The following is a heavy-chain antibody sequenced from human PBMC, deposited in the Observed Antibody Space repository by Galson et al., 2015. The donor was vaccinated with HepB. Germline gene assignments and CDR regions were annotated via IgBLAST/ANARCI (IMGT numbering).Heavy chain of an antibody. CDR1: GFTFSSYS. D-gene: IGHD2-2*01. CDR3: TRGYSTATGSDGYYYYGMDV. Sequence: SLRLSCAASGFTFSSYSMNWVRQAPGKGLEWVSSISRDSTYIRYTDSVKGRFTISRDSAQNSVYLQMNSLRADDTAVYYCTRGYSTATGSDGYYYYGMDVWGQGTTVSVSS. J-gene: IGHJ6*02. V-gene: IGHV3-21*01. CDR2: ISRDSTYI.